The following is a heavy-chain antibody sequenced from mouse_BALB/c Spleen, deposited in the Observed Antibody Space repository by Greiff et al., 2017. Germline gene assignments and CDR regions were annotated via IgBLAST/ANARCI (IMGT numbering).Heavy chain of an antibody. V-gene: IGHV3-6*02. Sequence: VQLKESGPGLVKPSQSLSLTCSVTGYSITSGYYWNWIRQFPGNKLEWMGYISYDGSNNYNPSLKNRISITRDTSKNQFFLKLNSVTTEDTATYYCAKEEVVLYAMDYWGQGTSVTVSS. CDR1: GYSITSGYY. J-gene: IGHJ4*01. CDR3: AKEEVVLYAMDY. CDR2: ISYDGSN.